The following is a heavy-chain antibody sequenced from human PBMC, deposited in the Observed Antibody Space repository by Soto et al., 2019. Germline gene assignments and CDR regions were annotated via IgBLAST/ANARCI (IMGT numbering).Heavy chain of an antibody. D-gene: IGHD4-4*01. V-gene: IGHV1-18*04. CDR1: GYTFTSYG. CDR3: ARDHMATVTTGGVFDY. Sequence: QVQLVQSGAEVKKPGASVKVSCKASGYTFTSYGISWLRQAPGQGLEWMGWISAYNGNTNYAQKLQGRVTMTTDTPTSTVYMELRSLRSDDTAAYYCARDHMATVTTGGVFDYWGQGTLVTVAS. J-gene: IGHJ4*02. CDR2: ISAYNGNT.